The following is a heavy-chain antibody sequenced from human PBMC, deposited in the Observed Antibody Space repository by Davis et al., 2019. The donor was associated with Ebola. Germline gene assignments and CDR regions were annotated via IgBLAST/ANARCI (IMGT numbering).Heavy chain of an antibody. V-gene: IGHV1-69*13. J-gene: IGHJ4*02. CDR1: GGSFSSHP. D-gene: IGHD3-9*01. Sequence: SVQVSCKTSGGSFSSHPISWVRQAPRQGLEWMGGIIPIFDTPHYAQKFQGRITITADASTSTAYMKLSSLRSEDTATYFCARDFDGGNYYFDYWGPGTPVTVSS. CDR2: IIPIFDTP. CDR3: ARDFDGGNYYFDY.